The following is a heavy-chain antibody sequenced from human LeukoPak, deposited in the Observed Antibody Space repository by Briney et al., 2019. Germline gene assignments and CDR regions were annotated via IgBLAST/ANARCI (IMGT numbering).Heavy chain of an antibody. V-gene: IGHV4-38-2*02. CDR3: AREKRITMIVVVISNWFDP. D-gene: IGHD3-22*01. CDR2: INHSGST. J-gene: IGHJ5*02. Sequence: PSETLSLTCTVSGYSISSGYYWSWIRQPPGKGLEWIGGINHSGSTNYNPSLKSRVTISVDTSKNQFSLKLSSVTAADTAVYYCAREKRITMIVVVISNWFDPWGQGTLVTVSS. CDR1: GYSISSGYY.